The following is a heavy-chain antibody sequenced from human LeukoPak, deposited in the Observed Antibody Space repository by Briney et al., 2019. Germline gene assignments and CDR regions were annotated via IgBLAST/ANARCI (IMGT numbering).Heavy chain of an antibody. CDR3: TTDWYYYDSSGYHPIF. Sequence: PGGSLRLSCAASGFPFSDVWMSWVRQAPGKGLEWVGRIKRKTDGGTADYAAPVKGRFTFSRDDSKNTLYLQMNSLKTEDTAVYYCTTDWYYYDSSGYHPIFWGQGTLVTVSS. J-gene: IGHJ4*02. CDR2: IKRKTDGGTA. V-gene: IGHV3-15*01. D-gene: IGHD3-22*01. CDR1: GFPFSDVW.